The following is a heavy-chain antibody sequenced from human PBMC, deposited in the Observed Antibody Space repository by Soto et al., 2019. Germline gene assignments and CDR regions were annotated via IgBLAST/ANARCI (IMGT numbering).Heavy chain of an antibody. Sequence: SETRSLTCSVSGGSITSGGFFWSCVRQDPGEGLELIAYIYYSGYTYYHPSLKSRLSISMDTSKNQFSLKLSSVTAADTAVYYCARGSSPHYGMDVWGQGTTVTAP. CDR1: GGSITSGGFF. CDR2: IYYSGYT. J-gene: IGHJ6*02. D-gene: IGHD6-6*01. CDR3: ARGSSPHYGMDV. V-gene: IGHV4-31*03.